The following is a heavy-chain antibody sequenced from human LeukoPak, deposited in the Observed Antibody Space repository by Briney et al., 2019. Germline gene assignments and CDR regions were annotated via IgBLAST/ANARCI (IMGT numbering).Heavy chain of an antibody. D-gene: IGHD6-13*01. CDR3: ARVGLAAVGKYYYGMDV. V-gene: IGHV1-8*02. Sequence: ASVKVSCKASGYTFTGYYMHWVRQAPGQGLEWMGWMNPNSGNTGYAQKFQGRVTMTRNTSISTAYMELSSLRSEDTAVYYCARVGLAAVGKYYYGMDVWGQGTTVTVSS. CDR1: GYTFTGYY. J-gene: IGHJ6*02. CDR2: MNPNSGNT.